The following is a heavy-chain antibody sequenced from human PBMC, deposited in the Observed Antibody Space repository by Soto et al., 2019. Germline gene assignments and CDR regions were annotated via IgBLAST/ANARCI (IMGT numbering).Heavy chain of an antibody. D-gene: IGHD6-19*01. Sequence: PGGSLRLSCAASGFTVSSNYMSWVRQAPGKGLEWVSVIYSGGSTYYADSVKGRFTISRDNSKNTLYLQMNSLRAEDTAVYYCARTQPSLIAVARGFDYWGQGTLVTVSS. J-gene: IGHJ4*02. V-gene: IGHV3-53*01. CDR1: GFTVSSNY. CDR2: IYSGGST. CDR3: ARTQPSLIAVARGFDY.